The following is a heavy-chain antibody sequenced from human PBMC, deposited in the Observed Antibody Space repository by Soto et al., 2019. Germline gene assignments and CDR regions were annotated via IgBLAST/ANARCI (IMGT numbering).Heavy chain of an antibody. CDR3: PRGLLGGAPSYTFHGMDV. Sequence: EVQLVESGGGLVQPGGSLRLSCAASGFTFSDHYMDWVRQAPGKGLEWVARSRNRVNSHTTEYAASVKGRFTISRDESKSSLYLQMNGLKIEDTAVYYCPRGLLGGAPSYTFHGMDVWGQGTTVTVSS. J-gene: IGHJ6*01. CDR1: GFTFSDHY. CDR2: SRNRVNSHTT. V-gene: IGHV3-72*01. D-gene: IGHD1-26*01.